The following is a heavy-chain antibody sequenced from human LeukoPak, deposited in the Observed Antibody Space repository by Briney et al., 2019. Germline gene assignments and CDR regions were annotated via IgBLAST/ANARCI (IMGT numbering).Heavy chain of an antibody. D-gene: IGHD6-19*01. CDR2: ISGSGGTT. CDR3: AREGHLYISGWYLDAFDS. Sequence: GGSLRLSCAASGFTFSGYAMSWVRQAPGKGLEWVSVISGSGGTTYYANSVKARFTISRDNSKNSLYLQMNSLRAEDTAVYYCAREGHLYISGWYLDAFDSWGQGTMVTVS. CDR1: GFTFSGYA. V-gene: IGHV3-23*01. J-gene: IGHJ3*02.